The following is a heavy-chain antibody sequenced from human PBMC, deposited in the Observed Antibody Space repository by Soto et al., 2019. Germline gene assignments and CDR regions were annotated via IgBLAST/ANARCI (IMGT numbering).Heavy chain of an antibody. J-gene: IGHJ4*02. D-gene: IGHD6-6*01. CDR2: ISYDGSNK. CDR3: AREGSSIRNEKFDY. CDR1: GFTFSSYA. V-gene: IGHV3-30-3*01. Sequence: GGSLRLSCAASGFTFSSYAMHWVRQAPGKGLEWVAVISYDGSNKYYADSVKGRLTISRDNSKNTLYLQMNSLRAEDTAVYYCAREGSSIRNEKFDYWGQGTLVTVSS.